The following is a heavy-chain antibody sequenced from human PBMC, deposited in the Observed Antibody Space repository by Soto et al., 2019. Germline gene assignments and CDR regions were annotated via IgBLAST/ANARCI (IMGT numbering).Heavy chain of an antibody. CDR2: ISSDSSNI. CDR1: GFTFSSYW. CDR3: ARDRHHWLGYYYGMDV. J-gene: IGHJ6*02. Sequence: GGSLRLSCAASGFTFSSYWMHWVRQAPGKELVWVSSISSDSSNISYADSVKGRFTISRDNAKNSMYLQMNSLRAEDTALYYCARDRHHWLGYYYGMDVWGQGTTVTVSS. D-gene: IGHD3-9*01. V-gene: IGHV3-21*01.